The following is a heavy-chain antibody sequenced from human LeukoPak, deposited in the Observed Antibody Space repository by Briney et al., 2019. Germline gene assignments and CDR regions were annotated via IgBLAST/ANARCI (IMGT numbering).Heavy chain of an antibody. CDR1: GFTFSSYG. CDR2: IWYDGGNK. V-gene: IGHV3-33*01. J-gene: IGHJ4*02. CDR3: ARDPAAAILLLLDY. Sequence: GGSLRLSCAASGFTFSSYGMHWVRQAPGKGLEWVAVIWYDGGNKYYADSVKGRFTISRDNSKNTLYLQMNSLRAEDTAVYYCARDPAAAILLLLDYWGQGTLVTVSS. D-gene: IGHD2-2*02.